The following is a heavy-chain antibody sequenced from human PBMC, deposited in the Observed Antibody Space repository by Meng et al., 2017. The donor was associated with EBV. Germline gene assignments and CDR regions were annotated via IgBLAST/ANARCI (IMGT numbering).Heavy chain of an antibody. J-gene: IGHJ4*02. CDR1: GGTFSSYA. CDR2: IIPIFGTA. V-gene: IGHV1-69*06. D-gene: IGHD6-13*01. CDR3: ARAEIAAAGRLDY. Sequence: VQVVRSGAEVKKPGSSVKVSCKASGGTFSSYAISWGRQAPGQGLEWMGGIIPIFGTANYAQKFQGRVTITADKSTSTAYMELSSLRSEDTAVYYCARAEIAAAGRLDYWGQGTLVTVSS.